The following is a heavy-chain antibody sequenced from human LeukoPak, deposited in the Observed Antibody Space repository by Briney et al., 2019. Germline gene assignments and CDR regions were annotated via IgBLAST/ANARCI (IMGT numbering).Heavy chain of an antibody. CDR2: ISGSGGST. Sequence: GESLQISCAASGFTFSSYAMGWVRQAPGKGLEWVSAISGSGGSTYYADSVKGRFTISRDNSKNTLYLQMNSLRAEDTAVYYSAKDPNPYYYSYYMDVWGKGTTVTVSS. V-gene: IGHV3-23*01. CDR3: AKDPNPYYYSYYMDV. D-gene: IGHD1-14*01. CDR1: GFTFSSYA. J-gene: IGHJ6*03.